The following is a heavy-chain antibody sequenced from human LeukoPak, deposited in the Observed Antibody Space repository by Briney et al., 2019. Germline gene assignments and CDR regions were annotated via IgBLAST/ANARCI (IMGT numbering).Heavy chain of an antibody. D-gene: IGHD3-22*01. J-gene: IGHJ5*02. CDR3: ARDSGYYYSPFDP. V-gene: IGHV4-4*07. CDR2: MYISGAT. CDR1: GVSISTHY. Sequence: SETLSLTCTVSGVSISTHYWSWIRQPAGKGLEWIGRMYISGATNYNPSLRSRVTMSLDTSKNQFSLPLNSVTAADTAIYYRARDSGYYYSPFDPWGQGTLVTVSS.